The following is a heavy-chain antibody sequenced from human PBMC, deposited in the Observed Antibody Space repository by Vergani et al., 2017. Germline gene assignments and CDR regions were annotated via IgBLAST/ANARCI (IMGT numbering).Heavy chain of an antibody. CDR2: IYYSGST. D-gene: IGHD2-2*01. V-gene: IGHV4-39*01. Sequence: QLQLQESGPGLVKPSETLSLTCTVSGGSISSSSYYWGWIRQPPGKGLEWIGSIYYSGSTYYNPSLKSRVTISVDTSKNQFSLKMSSVTAADTAVYYCAKRAVGQLLFERVDYWGQGTLVTVSS. J-gene: IGHJ4*02. CDR1: GGSISSSSYY. CDR3: AKRAVGQLLFERVDY.